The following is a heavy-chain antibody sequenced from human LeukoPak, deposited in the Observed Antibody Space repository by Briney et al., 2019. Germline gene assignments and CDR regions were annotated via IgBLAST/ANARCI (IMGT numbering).Heavy chain of an antibody. CDR3: AREAKGYSYGSYYFDY. J-gene: IGHJ4*02. Sequence: GGSLRLSCAASGFTFSSYGMHWVRQAPGKGLEWVALISYDGSNEYYADSVRGRFTISRDNSKFTLYMQMNSLRAEDTAVYYCAREAKGYSYGSYYFDYWGQGTLVTVSS. CDR2: ISYDGSNE. CDR1: GFTFSSYG. V-gene: IGHV3-30*03. D-gene: IGHD5-18*01.